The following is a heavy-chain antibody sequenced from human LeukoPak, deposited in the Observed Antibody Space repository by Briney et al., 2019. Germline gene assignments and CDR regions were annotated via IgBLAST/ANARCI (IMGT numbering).Heavy chain of an antibody. CDR3: ATDYHGMLDY. Sequence: GGSVKVSCRASEYTFTDYYIHWVRRAPGQGLEWMGWVDPRTGVTRCTQKFQGRVTMTRDTSISTVYLDLNGLTFDDTAVYYCATDYHGMLDYWGQGTLVTVSS. J-gene: IGHJ4*02. CDR2: VDPRTGVT. V-gene: IGHV1-2*02. D-gene: IGHD2-8*01. CDR1: EYTFTDYY.